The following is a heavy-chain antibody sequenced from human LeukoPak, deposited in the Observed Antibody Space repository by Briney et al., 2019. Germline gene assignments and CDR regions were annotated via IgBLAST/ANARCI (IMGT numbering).Heavy chain of an antibody. D-gene: IGHD5-18*01. J-gene: IGHJ3*02. CDR3: ARPLDTAMVVGAFDI. CDR1: GFTFSSYA. V-gene: IGHV3-30-3*01. CDR2: ISYDGSNK. Sequence: PGGSLRLSCAASGFTFSSYAMHWVRQAPGKGLEWVAVISYDGSNKYYADSVKGRFTISRDNSKNTLYLQMNSLRAEDTAVYYCARPLDTAMVVGAFDIWGQGTMVTVSS.